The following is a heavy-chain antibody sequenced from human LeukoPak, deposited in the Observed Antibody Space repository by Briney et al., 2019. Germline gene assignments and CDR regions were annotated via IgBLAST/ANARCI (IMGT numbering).Heavy chain of an antibody. Sequence: PSETLSLTCTVSGGSISTYYWTWIRQPPGKGLEWIGYIYYSGSTNYNPSLKSRVTISVDTSKNQFSLKLTSVTAADTAVYYCAGYTRMGAFDIWGQGTMVTVSS. D-gene: IGHD2-2*02. CDR2: IYYSGST. J-gene: IGHJ3*02. CDR1: GGSISTYY. CDR3: AGYTRMGAFDI. V-gene: IGHV4-59*01.